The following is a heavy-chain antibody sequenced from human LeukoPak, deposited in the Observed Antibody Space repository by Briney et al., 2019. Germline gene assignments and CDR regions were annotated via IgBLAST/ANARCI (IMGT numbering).Heavy chain of an antibody. CDR1: GFTFSSYA. J-gene: IGHJ4*02. CDR2: ISGSGGST. D-gene: IGHD3-3*01. Sequence: PGGSLRLSCAASGFTFSSYAMSWVRQAPGKGLEWVSAISGSGGSTYYADSVKGRFTISRDNSKNTLYLQMNSLRAEDTAVYYCAKGYYDFWSGYCDYWGQGTLVTVSS. V-gene: IGHV3-23*01. CDR3: AKGYYDFWSGYCDY.